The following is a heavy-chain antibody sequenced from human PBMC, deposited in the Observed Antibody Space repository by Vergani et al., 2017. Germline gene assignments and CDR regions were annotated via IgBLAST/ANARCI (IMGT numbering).Heavy chain of an antibody. CDR3: ARGAYDSSGYYDFYFDY. CDR2: ISSSSSYI. J-gene: IGHJ4*02. CDR1: GFTFSSYS. Sequence: EVQLVESGGGLVKPGGSLRLSCAASGFTFSSYSMNWVRQAPGKGLEWVSSISSSSSYIYYADTVKGRFTITRDNAENSLYLQQNSLRADDTAVYYCARGAYDSSGYYDFYFDYWGQGTLVTVSS. D-gene: IGHD3-22*01. V-gene: IGHV3-21*01.